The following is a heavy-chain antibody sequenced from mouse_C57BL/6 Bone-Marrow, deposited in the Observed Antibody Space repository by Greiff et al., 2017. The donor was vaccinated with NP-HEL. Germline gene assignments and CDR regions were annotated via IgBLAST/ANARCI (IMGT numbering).Heavy chain of an antibody. CDR2: ISNLAYSI. V-gene: IGHV5-15*01. CDR3: ARGGGYDERTWFAY. J-gene: IGHJ3*01. CDR1: GFTFSDYG. Sequence: VQLKESGGGLVQPGGSLKLSCAASGFTFSDYGMAWVRQAPRKGPEWVAFISNLAYSIYYADTVTGRFTISRENAKNTLYLEMSSLRSEDTAMYYCARGGGYDERTWFAYWGQGTLVTVSA. D-gene: IGHD2-2*01.